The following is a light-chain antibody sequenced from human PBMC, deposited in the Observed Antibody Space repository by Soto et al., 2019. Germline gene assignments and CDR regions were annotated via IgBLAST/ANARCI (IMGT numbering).Light chain of an antibody. CDR3: QQYNNWPLT. V-gene: IGKV3-15*01. CDR1: QSVSSN. Sequence: EIVMTQSPAPLSVSPGERATLSCRASQSVSSNLAWYQQKPGQAPRLLIYGASTRATGIPARFSGGGSGTEFTLTINSLQSEDFAVYYCQQYNNWPLTFCGGTKVEIK. J-gene: IGKJ4*01. CDR2: GAS.